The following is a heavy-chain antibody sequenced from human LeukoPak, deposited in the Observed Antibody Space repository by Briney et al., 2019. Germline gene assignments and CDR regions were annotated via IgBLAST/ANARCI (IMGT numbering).Heavy chain of an antibody. CDR3: ARGEGNTYYYDSSGYRPFDY. J-gene: IGHJ4*02. V-gene: IGHV4-34*01. D-gene: IGHD3-22*01. CDR2: INHSGST. Sequence: SETLSLTCAVYGGSFSGYYWSWIRQPPGKGLEWIGEINHSGSTNYNPSLKSRVTISVDTSKNLFSLKLSSVTAADTAVYYCARGEGNTYYYDSSGYRPFDYWGQGTLVTVSS. CDR1: GGSFSGYY.